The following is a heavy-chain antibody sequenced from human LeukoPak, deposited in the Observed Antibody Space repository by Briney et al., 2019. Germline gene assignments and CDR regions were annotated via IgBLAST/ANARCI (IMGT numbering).Heavy chain of an antibody. V-gene: IGHV4-4*07. CDR1: GGSISSYY. Sequence: SETLSLTCTFSGGSISSYYWSWIRQPAGKGLEWIGRIYTSGSTNYNPSLKGRVTMSVDTSKNQFSLKLSSVTAADTAVYYCARDRYYYDSTGYSIFDYWGQGTLVTVSS. CDR2: IYTSGST. J-gene: IGHJ4*02. D-gene: IGHD3-22*01. CDR3: ARDRYYYDSTGYSIFDY.